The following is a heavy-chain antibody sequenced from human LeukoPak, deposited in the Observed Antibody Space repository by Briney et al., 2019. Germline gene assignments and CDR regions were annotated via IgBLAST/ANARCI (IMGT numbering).Heavy chain of an antibody. CDR1: GFDFSTYA. Sequence: PGGSLRLSCAASGFDFSTYAINWVRQAPGKGLEWVSSISTMSNYIFYGDSVKGRFTISRDNAKNSVYLQMNSLRPEDTAVYYCLGDPFGGLGLWGQGTLVTVSS. D-gene: IGHD3-16*01. V-gene: IGHV3-21*01. J-gene: IGHJ4*02. CDR2: ISTMSNYI. CDR3: LGDPFGGLGL.